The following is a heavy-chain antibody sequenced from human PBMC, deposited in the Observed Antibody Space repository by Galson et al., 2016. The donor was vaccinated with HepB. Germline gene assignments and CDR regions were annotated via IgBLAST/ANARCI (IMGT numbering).Heavy chain of an antibody. CDR1: GYTFTDYY. D-gene: IGHD3-22*01. V-gene: IGHV1-2*02. J-gene: IGHJ3*02. CDR3: ASLLYDISVTRTFNI. Sequence: SVKVSCKASGYTFTDYYMHWVRQAPGQGLEWMGWINPNRGDTNYAQKFQGRATMTRDTSISTAYMELSSMRSDDTAVYYCASLLYDISVTRTFNIWGPGTLITVSS. CDR2: INPNRGDT.